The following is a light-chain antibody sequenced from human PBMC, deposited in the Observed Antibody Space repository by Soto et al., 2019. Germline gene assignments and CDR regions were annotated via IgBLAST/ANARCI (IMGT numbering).Light chain of an antibody. J-gene: IGKJ5*01. CDR1: QSVSSN. CDR3: QQYNNWPPIT. Sequence: EIVFTQSPATLYVSPGERATLSCRASQSVSSNLAWYQPKPVQAPRLLIYGASTRATGIPARFSGSGSGTEFTLTISSLQSEDFAVYDCQQYNNWPPITFGQGTRLEIK. CDR2: GAS. V-gene: IGKV3-15*01.